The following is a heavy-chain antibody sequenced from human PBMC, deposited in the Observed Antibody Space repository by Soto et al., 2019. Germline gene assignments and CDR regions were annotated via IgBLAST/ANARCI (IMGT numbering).Heavy chain of an antibody. CDR3: ARVIPYFGVVVPAAPGSYYYYYMDV. V-gene: IGHV4-59*01. CDR2: IYYSGST. Sequence: QVQLQESGPGLVKPSETLSLTCTVSGGSISSYYWSWIRQPPGKGLEWIGYIYYSGSTNYNPSLKSRCTISVDTSKNQFALKLSSVTAADTAVYYCARVIPYFGVVVPAAPGSYYYYYMDVWGKGTTVTVSS. D-gene: IGHD2-2*01. J-gene: IGHJ6*03. CDR1: GGSISSYY.